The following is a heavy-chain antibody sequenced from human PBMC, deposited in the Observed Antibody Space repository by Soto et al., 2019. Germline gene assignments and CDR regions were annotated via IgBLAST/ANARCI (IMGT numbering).Heavy chain of an antibody. CDR1: GFTVCNYA. D-gene: IGHD3-10*01. Sequence: PGGSLRLSCAASGFTVCNYAMSWVRQAPGKGLEWVSTISGSGDRTYYAESVKGRFTISRDNSKNTLFLQMNSLTVEDTAVYYCARGSFYSSGTVHRPYDYWGQGTLVTVSS. CDR3: ARGSFYSSGTVHRPYDY. CDR2: ISGSGDRT. V-gene: IGHV3-23*01. J-gene: IGHJ4*02.